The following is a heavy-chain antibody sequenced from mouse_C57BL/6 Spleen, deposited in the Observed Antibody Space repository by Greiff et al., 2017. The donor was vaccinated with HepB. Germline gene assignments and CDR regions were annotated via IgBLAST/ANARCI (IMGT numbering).Heavy chain of an antibody. CDR1: GYSFTGYY. Sequence: EVQLQQPGPELVKPGASVKISCKASGYSFTGYYMNWVKQSPEKSLEWIGEINPSTGGTTYNQKFKAKATLTVDKSSSTAYMQLKSLTSEDSAVYYCARKRGMIRVFDYWGQGTTLTVSS. CDR2: INPSTGGT. CDR3: ARKRGMIRVFDY. D-gene: IGHD2-4*01. V-gene: IGHV1-42*01. J-gene: IGHJ2*01.